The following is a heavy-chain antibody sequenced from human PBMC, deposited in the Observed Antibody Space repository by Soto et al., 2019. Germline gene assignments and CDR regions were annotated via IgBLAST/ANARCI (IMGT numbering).Heavy chain of an antibody. CDR2: ISAYNGNT. V-gene: IGHV1-18*01. J-gene: IGHJ5*02. CDR1: GYTITSYG. D-gene: IGHD3-10*01. Sequence: ASVKVSCKASGYTITSYGIGWVRQAPGQGLEWMGWISAYNGNTNYAQKLQGRVTMTTDTSTSTAYMELRSLRSDDTAVYYCARVGITMVRGVIISPNWFDPWGQGTLVTVSS. CDR3: ARVGITMVRGVIISPNWFDP.